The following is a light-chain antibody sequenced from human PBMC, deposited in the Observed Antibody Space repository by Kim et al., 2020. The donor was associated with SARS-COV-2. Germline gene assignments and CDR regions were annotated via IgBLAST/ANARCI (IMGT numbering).Light chain of an antibody. V-gene: IGKV1-5*03. CDR3: QQYNSYSQTWT. CDR2: RAS. CDR1: HSIAGF. J-gene: IGKJ1*01. Sequence: VGDRVTITCRATHSIAGFLAWYQQRPGKAPKLLIYRASNLQSGVSSRFSGSGSGTEFTLTINSLQPDDSATYYCQQYNSYSQTWTFGQGTKVDIK.